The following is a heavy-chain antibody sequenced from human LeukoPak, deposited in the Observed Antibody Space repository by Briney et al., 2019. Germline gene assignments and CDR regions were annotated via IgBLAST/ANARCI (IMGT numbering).Heavy chain of an antibody. J-gene: IGHJ4*02. D-gene: IGHD1-26*01. CDR3: ARINSSGSSMFDY. V-gene: IGHV1-2*02. CDR2: INPNSGGT. CDR1: GYTFTGYY. Sequence: ASVKVSCKASGYTFTGYYMHWVRQAPGQGLEWMGWINPNSGGTNYAQKFQGRVTMTRDTSISTAYMELSRLRSDDTAVYYCARINSSGSSMFDYWGQGTLVTVSS.